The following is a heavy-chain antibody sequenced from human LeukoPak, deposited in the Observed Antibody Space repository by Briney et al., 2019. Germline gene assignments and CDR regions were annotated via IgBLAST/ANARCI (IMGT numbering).Heavy chain of an antibody. CDR2: IDPNSGGT. J-gene: IGHJ4*02. D-gene: IGHD4-17*01. Sequence: VASVKVSCKASGYTFTGYYMHWVRQAPGQGLEWMGWIDPNSGGTNYAQKFQGRVTMTRDTSISTAYMELSRLRSDDTAVYYCARDRDYGDYVFYYWGQGTLVSVSS. CDR3: ARDRDYGDYVFYY. CDR1: GYTFTGYY. V-gene: IGHV1-2*02.